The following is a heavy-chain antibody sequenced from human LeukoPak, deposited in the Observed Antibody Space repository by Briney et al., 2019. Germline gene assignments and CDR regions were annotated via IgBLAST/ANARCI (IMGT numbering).Heavy chain of an antibody. CDR3: AKVGKYQLLKTYYYYYMDV. D-gene: IGHD2-2*01. Sequence: PGGSLRLSCAASGFTFSNYWMNWVRQAPGKGLEWVANMKQDGSEKYYVDSVKGRFTISRDNAKNSLYLQMNSLRAEDTAVYYCAKVGKYQLLKTYYYYYMDVWGKGTTVTISS. V-gene: IGHV3-7*01. CDR1: GFTFSNYW. CDR2: MKQDGSEK. J-gene: IGHJ6*03.